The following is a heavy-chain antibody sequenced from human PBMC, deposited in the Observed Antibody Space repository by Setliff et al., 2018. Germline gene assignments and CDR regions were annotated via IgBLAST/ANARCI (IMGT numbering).Heavy chain of an antibody. CDR2: ISHSGST. CDR3: ATAPYGWGSHYKIKWFDP. Sequence: SETLSLTCGVSGSSISNDYYWGWIRQPPGRGLEWIGIISHSGSTDYNPSLKSRVTISLDKSRNQFSLHLNSVTASDTAVYYCATAPYGWGSHYKIKWFDPWGQGTLVTVSS. V-gene: IGHV4-38-2*01. D-gene: IGHD3-10*01. J-gene: IGHJ5*02. CDR1: GSSISNDYY.